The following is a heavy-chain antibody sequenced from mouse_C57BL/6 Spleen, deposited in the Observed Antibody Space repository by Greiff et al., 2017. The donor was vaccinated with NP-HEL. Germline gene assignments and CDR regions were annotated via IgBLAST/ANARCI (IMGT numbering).Heavy chain of an antibody. V-gene: IGHV2-2*01. D-gene: IGHD2-12*01. Sequence: VQLQQSGPGLVQPSQSLSITCTVSGFSLTSYGVHWVRQSPGKGLEWLGVIWSGGSTDYNAAFISRLSISKDNSKSQVFFKMNSLQADDTAIYYCAGSTTGFYYYAMDYWGQGTSVTVSS. CDR1: GFSLTSYG. CDR2: IWSGGST. J-gene: IGHJ4*01. CDR3: AGSTTGFYYYAMDY.